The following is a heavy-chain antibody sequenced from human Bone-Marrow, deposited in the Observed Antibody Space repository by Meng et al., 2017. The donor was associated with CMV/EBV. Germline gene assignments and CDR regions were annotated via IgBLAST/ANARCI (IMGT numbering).Heavy chain of an antibody. CDR1: GGSFSSYY. V-gene: IGHV4-59*01. J-gene: IGHJ6*02. CDR2: IYYSGST. CDR3: AGDGYSYGFKNYGMDV. D-gene: IGHD5-18*01. Sequence: GSLRLSFTVPGGSFSSYYWSWIRQPPGKGLEWIGCIYYSGSTNYNPSLKSRVTISVDTSKNQFSLKLSSVTAADTAVYYCAGDGYSYGFKNYGMDVWGQGTTVTVSS.